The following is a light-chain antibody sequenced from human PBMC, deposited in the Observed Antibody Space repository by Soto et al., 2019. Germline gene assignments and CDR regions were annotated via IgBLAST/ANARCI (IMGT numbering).Light chain of an antibody. CDR2: AAS. CDR3: HQYDTAPRT. J-gene: IGKJ1*01. V-gene: IGKV3-20*01. Sequence: DIVLTQSPGTLSLSRGERATLSCRVSQTVTSSKLAWYQQRPGQAPRLLIYAASRRATGIPDRFSGSGSGTDFTLTISRLEPEDFAVYYCHQYDTAPRTFGQGTKVEI. CDR1: QTVTSSK.